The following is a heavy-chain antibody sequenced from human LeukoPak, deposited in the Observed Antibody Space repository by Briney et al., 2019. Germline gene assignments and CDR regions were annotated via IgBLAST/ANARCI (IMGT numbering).Heavy chain of an antibody. Sequence: ASVRVSCKASGYTFTSYYMHWVRQAPGQGLEWMGVINPSGGSTSDAQKFEGSVTMTRDISTSTVYMELSSLRYEDTAVYYCARGRSYLQHDAFDIWGQGTMVTVSS. D-gene: IGHD1-26*01. CDR2: INPSGGST. V-gene: IGHV1-46*03. CDR1: GYTFTSYY. CDR3: ARGRSYLQHDAFDI. J-gene: IGHJ3*02.